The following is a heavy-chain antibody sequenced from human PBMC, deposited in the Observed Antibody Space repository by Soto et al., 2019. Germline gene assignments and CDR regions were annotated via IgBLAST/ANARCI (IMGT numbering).Heavy chain of an antibody. D-gene: IGHD6-19*01. V-gene: IGHV4-61*01. Sequence: PSETLSLTGTVSVGSFSSGSYYWRWILQPPGKGLEWIGYIYYSGSTNYNPSLKSRVTISVDTSKNQFSLKLSSVTAADTAVYYCARGVGIAVAGKNWFDPWGQGTLVTVSS. J-gene: IGHJ5*02. CDR2: IYYSGST. CDR3: ARGVGIAVAGKNWFDP. CDR1: VGSFSSGSYY.